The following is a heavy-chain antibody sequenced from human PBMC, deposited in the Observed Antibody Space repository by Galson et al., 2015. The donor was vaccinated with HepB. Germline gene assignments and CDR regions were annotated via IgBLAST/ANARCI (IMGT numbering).Heavy chain of an antibody. D-gene: IGHD3-10*01. CDR1: GFTFSSYS. CDR3: ARDSIRRVRALDY. J-gene: IGHJ4*02. Sequence: SLRLSCAASGFTFSSYSMNWVRQAPGKGLEWVSYISSSSTIYYADSVKGRFTISRDNAKNSLYLQMNSLRAEDTAVYYCARDSIRRVRALDYWGQGTLVTVSS. CDR2: ISSSSTI. V-gene: IGHV3-48*01.